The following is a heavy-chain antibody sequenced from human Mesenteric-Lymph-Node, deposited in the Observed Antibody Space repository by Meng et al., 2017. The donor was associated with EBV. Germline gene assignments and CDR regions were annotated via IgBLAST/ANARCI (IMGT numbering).Heavy chain of an antibody. CDR3: ASHTTYSTTGYLFLQH. V-gene: IGHV4-4*03. CDR2: IFHTGST. J-gene: IGHJ1*01. Sequence: VPLREPGPGLGKPPGTPSLTCTVSGGSISSNNWWTWVRQPPGKGLEWIGEIFHTGSTNYNPSLKSRVTMSVDKSKNLFSLTLNSVIAADTAVYYCASHTTYSTTGYLFLQHWGQGTLVTVSS. CDR1: GGSISSNNW. D-gene: IGHD3-9*01.